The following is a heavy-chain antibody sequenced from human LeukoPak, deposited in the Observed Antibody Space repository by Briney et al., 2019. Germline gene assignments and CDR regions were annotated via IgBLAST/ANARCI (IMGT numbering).Heavy chain of an antibody. J-gene: IGHJ4*02. Sequence: PGGSLRLSCAASGFTFSSYGMHWVRQAPGKGLEWVAVISYDGGNKYYADSVKGRFTISRDNSKNTLYLQMNSLRAEDTAVYYCAKDRIAAGLDYWGQGSLVTVSS. CDR2: ISYDGGNK. CDR3: AKDRIAAGLDY. CDR1: GFTFSSYG. V-gene: IGHV3-30*18. D-gene: IGHD6-6*01.